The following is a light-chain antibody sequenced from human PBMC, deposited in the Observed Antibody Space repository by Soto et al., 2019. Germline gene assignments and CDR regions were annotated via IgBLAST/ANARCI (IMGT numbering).Light chain of an antibody. CDR3: QQCNSYPFT. J-gene: IGKJ3*01. Sequence: DIQMTQSPSTLSASVGDRVTITCRASQSISTWLAWYQQKPGKAPKRLIYDASSLETGVPSRFSGSGSGTEFSLTITSLQPDDFATYYCQQCNSYPFTFGPGTKVDIK. CDR2: DAS. V-gene: IGKV1-5*01. CDR1: QSISTW.